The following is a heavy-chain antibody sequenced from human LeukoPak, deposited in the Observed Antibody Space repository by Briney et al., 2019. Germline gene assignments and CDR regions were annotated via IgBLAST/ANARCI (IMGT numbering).Heavy chain of an antibody. CDR2: THFSGSS. CDR3: ARAKAAGSYDF. V-gene: IGHV4-59*11. D-gene: IGHD6-13*01. Sequence: SETLSLTCSVSGSSIGRHYWTWIRQPPGKGLEWIGYTHFSGSSNYNPSLKSRATTSLDRAKNQISLTLTSVTAADTAVYFCARAKAAGSYDFWGQGTLVT. CDR1: GSSIGRHY. J-gene: IGHJ4*02.